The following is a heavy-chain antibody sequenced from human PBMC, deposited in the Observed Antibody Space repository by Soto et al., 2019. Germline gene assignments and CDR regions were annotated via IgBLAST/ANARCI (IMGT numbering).Heavy chain of an antibody. CDR2: ISSSGGNT. CDR3: AKNGASSKTWYMWYYALDV. Sequence: GGSLRLSCAVSGFTFSDYAMTWVRQAPGKGLEWVSGISSSGGNTYYADSVKGRFTITRDNSKNALSLQMDSLRAEDTAVYYCAKNGASSKTWYMWYYALDVWGQGTTVTVSS. CDR1: GFTFSDYA. D-gene: IGHD6-13*01. V-gene: IGHV3-23*01. J-gene: IGHJ6*02.